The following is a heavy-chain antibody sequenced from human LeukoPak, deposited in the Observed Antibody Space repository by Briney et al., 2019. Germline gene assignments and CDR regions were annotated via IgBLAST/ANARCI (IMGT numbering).Heavy chain of an antibody. CDR2: INPNSGGT. J-gene: IGHJ4*02. V-gene: IGHV1-2*02. CDR3: ARDNHSGSHVMPGDY. Sequence: ASVKVSCKASGYTFTGYYMHWVRQAPGQGLEWMGWINPNSGGTNYAQKLQGRVTMTTDTSTSTVYMELSSLRSEDTAVYYCARDNHSGSHVMPGDYWGQGTLVTVSS. CDR1: GYTFTGYY. D-gene: IGHD3-10*01.